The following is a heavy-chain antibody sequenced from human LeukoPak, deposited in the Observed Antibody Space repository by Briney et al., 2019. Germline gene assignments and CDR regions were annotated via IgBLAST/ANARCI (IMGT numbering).Heavy chain of an antibody. Sequence: PGESLRLSCAASGFTFSSYNMNWVRQSPGKGLEWVSYISSSSTIYYADSVKGRFTISRDNAKNSLYLQMNSLRDEDTAVYYCARGEGVLFNYWGQGTLVTVSS. V-gene: IGHV3-48*02. J-gene: IGHJ4*02. CDR2: ISSSSTI. CDR3: ARGEGVLFNY. D-gene: IGHD3-10*01. CDR1: GFTFSSYN.